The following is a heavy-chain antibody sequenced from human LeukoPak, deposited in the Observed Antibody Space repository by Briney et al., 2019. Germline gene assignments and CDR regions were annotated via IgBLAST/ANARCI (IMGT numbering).Heavy chain of an antibody. CDR2: ISYDGSNK. CDR3: ARGSPEGYYYYYYGMDV. J-gene: IGHJ6*02. Sequence: GGSLRLSCAASGFTFSSYSMNWVRQAPGKGLEWVAVISYDGSNKYYADSVKGRFTISRDNSKNTLYLQMNSLRAEDTAVYYCARGSPEGYYYYYYGMDVWGQGTTVTVSS. CDR1: GFTFSSYS. V-gene: IGHV3-30*03. D-gene: IGHD1-14*01.